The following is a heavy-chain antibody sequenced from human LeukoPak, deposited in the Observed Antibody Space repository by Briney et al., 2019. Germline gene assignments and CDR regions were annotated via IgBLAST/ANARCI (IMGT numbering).Heavy chain of an antibody. V-gene: IGHV4-59*12. CDR2: IYYSGST. Sequence: PSETLSLTCNVSGESISSYYWSWIRQPPGKGLEWIAYIYYSGSTNYNPSLKSRVTISVDTSKNQFSLKLSSVTAADTAVYYCARVVVDGDLDYWGQGTLVTVSS. J-gene: IGHJ4*02. D-gene: IGHD2-21*01. CDR3: ARVVVDGDLDY. CDR1: GESISSYY.